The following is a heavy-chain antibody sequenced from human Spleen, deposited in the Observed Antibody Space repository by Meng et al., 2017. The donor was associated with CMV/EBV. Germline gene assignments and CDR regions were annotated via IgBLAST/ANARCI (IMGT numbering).Heavy chain of an antibody. J-gene: IGHJ3*02. D-gene: IGHD2-15*01. V-gene: IGHV3-15*01. Sequence: GESLKISCAASGFTFSSYSMNWVRQAPGKGLEWVGRVKSKSDGGTTDYAAPVKGRFTISRDDSKNTLYLQMNSLKTEDTAVYYCVVVGVTDSFDIWGQGTMVTVSS. CDR1: GFTFSSYS. CDR3: VVVGVTDSFDI. CDR2: VKSKSDGGTT.